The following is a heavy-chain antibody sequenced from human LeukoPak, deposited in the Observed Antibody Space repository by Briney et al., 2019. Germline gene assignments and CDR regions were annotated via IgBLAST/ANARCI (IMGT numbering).Heavy chain of an antibody. Sequence: GGPLRLSCAASGFNFTDYYMSWIRQAPGKRREGVSYISSSGTVIYYGDSVKGRFIISSDNAKKSLQRQMTSLRAEDTAVYYCARDYNCWGQGTLVTVSS. CDR2: ISSSGTVI. CDR3: ARDYNC. V-gene: IGHV3-11*01. CDR1: GFNFTDYY. D-gene: IGHD3-10*01. J-gene: IGHJ4*02.